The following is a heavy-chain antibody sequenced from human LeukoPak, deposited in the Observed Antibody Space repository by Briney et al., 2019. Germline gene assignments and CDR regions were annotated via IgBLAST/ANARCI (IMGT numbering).Heavy chain of an antibody. CDR3: ARDTGAHKYSSGWPFDY. CDR1: GYTFTGYY. V-gene: IGHV1-2*02. J-gene: IGHJ4*02. Sequence: ASVKVSCKASGYTFTGYYMHWVRQAPGQGLEWMGWINPNSGGTNYAQKFQGRVTMTTDTSTSTAYMELRSLRSDDTAVYYCARDTGAHKYSSGWPFDYWGQGTLVTVSS. CDR2: INPNSGGT. D-gene: IGHD6-19*01.